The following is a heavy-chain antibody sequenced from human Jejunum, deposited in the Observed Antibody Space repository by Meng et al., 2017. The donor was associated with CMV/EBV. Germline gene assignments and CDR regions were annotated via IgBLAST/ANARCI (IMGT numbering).Heavy chain of an antibody. CDR2: ISHSGDTT. Sequence: LSFTTCAMSWVRKAPGKGLEWVSTISHSGDTTHYAGSVKGRFTISRDNSDNILYLQMNSLRADDTALYYCAKDPDSYMSTLGTTFDSWGQGGLVTVSS. J-gene: IGHJ4*02. CDR1: LSFTTCA. CDR3: AKDPDSYMSTLGTTFDS. V-gene: IGHV3-23*01. D-gene: IGHD2-2*01.